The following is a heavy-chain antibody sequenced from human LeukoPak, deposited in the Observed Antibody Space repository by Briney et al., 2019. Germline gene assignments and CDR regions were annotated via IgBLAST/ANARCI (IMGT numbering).Heavy chain of an antibody. Sequence: GGSLRLSCAASGFTFSSYAMSWVRQAPGKGLEWVSGISDSGSSTYYADSVKGRFTISRDNSKNTLYLQMNSLRAEDTAVYYCAKSLSITIFGVVINDAFDIWGQGTMVTVSS. V-gene: IGHV3-23*01. CDR1: GFTFSSYA. J-gene: IGHJ3*02. D-gene: IGHD3-3*01. CDR3: AKSLSITIFGVVINDAFDI. CDR2: ISDSGSST.